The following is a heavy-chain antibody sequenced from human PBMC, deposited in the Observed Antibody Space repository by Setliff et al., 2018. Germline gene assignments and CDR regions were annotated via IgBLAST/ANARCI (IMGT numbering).Heavy chain of an antibody. CDR2: IYYGGTT. CDR1: GGSISSYY. Sequence: SETLSLTCTVSGGSISSYYWSWIRQPPGKGLEWIGYIYYGGTTNYNPSLKSRVSISLDTSKSQFSLRLSSLTAADTAVYYCARQDRFYDSSVFVEYFEHWGQGTLVTVSS. D-gene: IGHD3-22*01. V-gene: IGHV4-59*08. CDR3: ARQDRFYDSSVFVEYFEH. J-gene: IGHJ1*01.